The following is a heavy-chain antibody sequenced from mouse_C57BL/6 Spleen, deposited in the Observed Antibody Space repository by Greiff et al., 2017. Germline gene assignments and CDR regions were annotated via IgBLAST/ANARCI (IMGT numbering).Heavy chain of an antibody. CDR3: ARRVYYGGFAY. J-gene: IGHJ3*01. CDR1: GYAFTNYL. Sequence: QVQLKESGAELVRPGTSVKVSCKASGYAFTNYLIEWVKQRPGQGLEWIGVINPGSGGTNYNEKFKGKATLTADKSSSTAYMQLSSLTSEDSAVYFCARRVYYGGFAYWGQGTLVTVSA. CDR2: INPGSGGT. D-gene: IGHD1-1*02. V-gene: IGHV1-54*01.